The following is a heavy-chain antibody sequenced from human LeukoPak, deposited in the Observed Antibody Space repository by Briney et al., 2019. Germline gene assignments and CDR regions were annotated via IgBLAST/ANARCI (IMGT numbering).Heavy chain of an antibody. J-gene: IGHJ6*03. CDR3: AKPGYDSYYSMDV. CDR1: GFTFSSYA. V-gene: IGHV3-23*01. CDR2: ISGSGGST. Sequence: GGSLRLSCAASGFTFSSYAMSWVRQAPGKGLEWVSAISGSGGSTYYADSVKGRFTISRDNSKTTLYLQMNSLRAEDTAVYYCAKPGYDSYYSMDVCGKGTTVTVSS. D-gene: IGHD5-12*01.